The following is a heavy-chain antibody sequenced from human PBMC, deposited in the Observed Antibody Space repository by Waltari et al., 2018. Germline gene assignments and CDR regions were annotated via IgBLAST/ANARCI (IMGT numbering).Heavy chain of an antibody. CDR3: ARVRCGSGGIDY. D-gene: IGHD3-10*01. CDR2: IYYSVST. J-gene: IGHJ4*02. V-gene: IGHV4-31*03. CDR1: CGSISCVGYY. Sequence: QVQLQESGPGLVKPSQPLSLTCTVSCGSISCVGYYWSWIRQHPGKGLEWIGYIYYSVSTKYNPSLKSRVTMTVETSKNQCSLKRGAVTAADTAVYYCARVRCGSGGIDYWVQGSLGSVSS.